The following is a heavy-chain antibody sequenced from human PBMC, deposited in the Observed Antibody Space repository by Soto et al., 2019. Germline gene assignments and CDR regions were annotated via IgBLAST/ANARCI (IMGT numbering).Heavy chain of an antibody. Sequence: GGSLRLSCAASGFTFSSYGMSWVRQAPGKGLEWVSVISGSGGSTYYADSVKGRFTISRDNSKNTLYLQMNSLRAEDTAVHYCAKDSGSWYFTFDYWGQGTQVTVYS. J-gene: IGHJ4*02. D-gene: IGHD6-13*01. CDR2: ISGSGGST. CDR1: GFTFSSYG. CDR3: AKDSGSWYFTFDY. V-gene: IGHV3-23*01.